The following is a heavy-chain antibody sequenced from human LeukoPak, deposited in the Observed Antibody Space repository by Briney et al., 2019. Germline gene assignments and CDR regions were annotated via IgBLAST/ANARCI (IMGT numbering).Heavy chain of an antibody. V-gene: IGHV3-23*01. D-gene: IGHD6-19*01. CDR1: GFTFRSYG. CDR2: ISGSGGST. Sequence: GGSLRLSCAASGFTFRSYGMSWVRQAPGKGLEWVSAISGSGGSTYYADSVRGRFTISRDNSKNTLYLQMNSLRAEDTAVYYCAKEGPGYSSGWGDYWGQGTLVTVSS. J-gene: IGHJ4*02. CDR3: AKEGPGYSSGWGDY.